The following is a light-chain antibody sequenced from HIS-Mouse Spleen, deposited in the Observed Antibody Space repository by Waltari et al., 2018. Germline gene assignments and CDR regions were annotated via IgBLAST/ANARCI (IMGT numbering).Light chain of an antibody. Sequence: DIQMTQSPSSLSASVGDRVTITCRASQSISSYLNWYQQKPGKAPKLLIYAASSLQSGVPSRFSVSGSVTDFTLTISSLQPEDFATYYCQQSYSTPLFTFGPGTKVDIK. J-gene: IGKJ3*01. CDR2: AAS. CDR1: QSISSY. V-gene: IGKV1-39*01. CDR3: QQSYSTPLFT.